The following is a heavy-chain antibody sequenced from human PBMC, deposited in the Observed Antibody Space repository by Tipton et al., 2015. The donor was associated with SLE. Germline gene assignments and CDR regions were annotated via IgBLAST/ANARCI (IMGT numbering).Heavy chain of an antibody. V-gene: IGHV4-59*01. CDR1: GGSLSSNY. Sequence: TLSLTCTVSGGSLSSNYCSWVRQPPGKGLEWIGFIFNGGNTSYKPSLRSRVTISVDTSKNQFSLKLSSVTASDTAIYYCAKNGGPATFAIWGQGTMVTVSS. J-gene: IGHJ3*02. CDR3: AKNGGPATFAI. D-gene: IGHD3-10*01. CDR2: IFNGGNT.